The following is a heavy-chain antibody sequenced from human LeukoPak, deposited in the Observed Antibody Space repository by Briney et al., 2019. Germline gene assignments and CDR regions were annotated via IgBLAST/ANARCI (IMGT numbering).Heavy chain of an antibody. D-gene: IGHD3-3*01. V-gene: IGHV3-30*02. J-gene: IGHJ4*02. CDR3: ARTGIFGEPNDY. CDR1: GFTFSSYG. Sequence: PGGSLRLSCAASGFTFSSYGMHWVRQAPGKGLEWVAFIRYDGSNKYYADSVKGRFTISRDNSKNTLYLQMNSLRAEDTAVYYCARTGIFGEPNDYWGQGTLVTVSS. CDR2: IRYDGSNK.